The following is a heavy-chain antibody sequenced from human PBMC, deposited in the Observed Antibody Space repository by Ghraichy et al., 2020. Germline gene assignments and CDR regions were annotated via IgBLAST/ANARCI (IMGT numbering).Heavy chain of an antibody. CDR3: ARASTVVRFYVNDGMDV. CDR1: GFTFGSYS. J-gene: IGHJ6*02. Sequence: GGSLRLSCVGSGFTFGSYSMNWVRQSPGKGLEWISYISSSSRSIFYADSVKGRFTISRDNAQNSLFLQMNSLRDEDTAIYYCARASTVVRFYVNDGMDVWGQGTTVTVSS. D-gene: IGHD4-23*01. V-gene: IGHV3-48*02. CDR2: ISSSSRSI.